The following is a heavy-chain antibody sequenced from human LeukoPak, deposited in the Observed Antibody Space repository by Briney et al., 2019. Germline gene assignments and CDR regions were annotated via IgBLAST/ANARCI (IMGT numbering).Heavy chain of an antibody. V-gene: IGHV4-61*01. CDR3: ARFHISTGSIDF. Sequence: SETLSLTCTVSGASVSSGSYSWNWIRQPPGKGLEWIGYMFYRGSTNYNPSLKSRVTISVDSSKNQFSLNLRSVTAADTAVYYCARFHISTGSIDFWGQGTLVTVSS. CDR2: MFYRGST. J-gene: IGHJ4*02. CDR1: GASVSSGSYS. D-gene: IGHD3-9*01.